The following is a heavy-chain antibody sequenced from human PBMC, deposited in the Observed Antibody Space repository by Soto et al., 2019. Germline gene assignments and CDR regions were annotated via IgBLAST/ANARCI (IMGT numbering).Heavy chain of an antibody. V-gene: IGHV3-23*01. CDR3: AISKADWGTEGWNYFDY. CDR1: GFTFSSYA. J-gene: IGHJ4*02. Sequence: GGSLRLSCAASGFTFSSYAMSWVRQAPGKGLEWVSAISGSGGSTYYADSVKGRFTISRDNSKNTLYLQMNSLRAEDTAVYYCAISKADWGTEGWNYFDYWGQGTLVTVSS. D-gene: IGHD3-16*01. CDR2: ISGSGGST.